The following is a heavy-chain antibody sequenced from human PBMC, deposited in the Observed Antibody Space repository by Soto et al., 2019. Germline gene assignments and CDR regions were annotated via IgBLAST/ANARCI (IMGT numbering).Heavy chain of an antibody. CDR1: GGSISSGDYY. CDR2: IYYSGST. CDR3: ALSLSWLTSFDY. D-gene: IGHD2-15*01. J-gene: IGHJ4*02. V-gene: IGHV4-30-4*01. Sequence: QVQLQESGPGLVKPSQTLSLTCTVSGGSISSGDYYWSWIRQPPGKGLEWIGYIYYSGSTYYNPSLKGRITIAVDTSKNQFSLKLISVTAADTAVYYCALSLSWLTSFDYWGQGTLVTVSS.